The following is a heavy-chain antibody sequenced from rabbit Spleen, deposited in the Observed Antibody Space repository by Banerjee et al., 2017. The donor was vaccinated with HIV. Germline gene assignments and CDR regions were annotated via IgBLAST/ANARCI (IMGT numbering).Heavy chain of an antibody. J-gene: IGHJ6*01. CDR1: GFSFSSSDY. V-gene: IGHV1S40*01. CDR2: IAGSSSGFT. D-gene: IGHD8-1*01. Sequence: QSLEESGGGLVQPEGSLALTCKASGFSFSSSDYICWVRQAPGKGLEWISCIAGSSSGFTYSAAWAKGRFTISKTSSTTVTLQMTSLTAADTATYFCARDTGSSFSSYGMGLWGQGTLVTVS. CDR3: ARDTGSSFSSYGMGL.